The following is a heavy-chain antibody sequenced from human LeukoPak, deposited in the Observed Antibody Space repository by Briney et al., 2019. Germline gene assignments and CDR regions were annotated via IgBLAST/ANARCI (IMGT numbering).Heavy chain of an antibody. CDR1: GGTFSSYA. J-gene: IGHJ4*02. CDR3: ARDQGRYGDYLFDY. D-gene: IGHD4-17*01. Sequence: GASVTVSCKASGGTFSSYAISWVRQAPGQGLEWMGGIIPIFGTANYAQMFQGRVTITADESTSTAYMELSSLRSEDTAVYYCARDQGRYGDYLFDYWGQGTLVTVSS. CDR2: IIPIFGTA. V-gene: IGHV1-69*13.